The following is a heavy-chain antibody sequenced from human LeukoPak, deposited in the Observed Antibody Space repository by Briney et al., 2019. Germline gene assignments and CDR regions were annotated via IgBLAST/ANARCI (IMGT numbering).Heavy chain of an antibody. CDR2: ISPGDSDT. CDR3: ARRGVNWCDL. V-gene: IGHV5-51*01. D-gene: IGHD3-10*01. CDR1: GYSFPSYW. J-gene: IGHJ5*02. Sequence: GESLKISCKGSGYSFPSYWIGWVRQMPGKGLEWMGIISPGDSDTTYSPSFQGQVTVSADKSISTAYLQWSSLKASDSAMYYCARRGVNWCDLWGQGTLVTVSS.